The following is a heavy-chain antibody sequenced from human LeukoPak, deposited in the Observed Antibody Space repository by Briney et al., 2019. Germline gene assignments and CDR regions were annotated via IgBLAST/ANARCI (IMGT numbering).Heavy chain of an antibody. CDR3: ARGAGYCSSTSCYSESVPEYFQH. V-gene: IGHV4-34*01. CDR2: INPSEST. Sequence: SETLSLTCALYGGSLSGYYWSWIRQPPGKGLEWIGEINPSESTNYNPSLKSRVTISVDTSKNQFSLKLSSVTAADTAVYYCARGAGYCSSTSCYSESVPEYFQHWGQGTLVTVSS. J-gene: IGHJ1*01. D-gene: IGHD2-2*02. CDR1: GGSLSGYY.